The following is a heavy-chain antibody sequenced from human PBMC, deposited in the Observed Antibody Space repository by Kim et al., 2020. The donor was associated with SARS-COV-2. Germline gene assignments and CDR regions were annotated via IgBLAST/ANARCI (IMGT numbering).Heavy chain of an antibody. CDR2: IYPGDSDT. CDR1: GYSFTSYW. V-gene: IGHV5-51*01. CDR3: ARTWWNYVPYYYYGMDV. D-gene: IGHD1-7*01. Sequence: GASLKISCKGSGYSFTSYWIGWVRQMPGKGLEWMGIIYPGDSDTRYSPSFQGQVTISADKSISTAYLQWSSLKASDTAMYYCARTWWNYVPYYYYGMDVWGQGTTVTVSS. J-gene: IGHJ6*02.